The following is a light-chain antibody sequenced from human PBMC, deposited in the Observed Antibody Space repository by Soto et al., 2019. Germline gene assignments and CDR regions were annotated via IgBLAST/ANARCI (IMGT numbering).Light chain of an antibody. CDR1: QSVTSNY. Sequence: EIVVTQSPGTLSLSPGERATLSCRASQSVTSNYLAWYQLKHGQAPRLLIYAASNTATGIPDRFSGSGSGTDFTLSISRLEPEDFAVYYCQQEGSTPSITFGQGTRLEIK. CDR3: QQEGSTPSIT. J-gene: IGKJ5*01. CDR2: AAS. V-gene: IGKV3-20*01.